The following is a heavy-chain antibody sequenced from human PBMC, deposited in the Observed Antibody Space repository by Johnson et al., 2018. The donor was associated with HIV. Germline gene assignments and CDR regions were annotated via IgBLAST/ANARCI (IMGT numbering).Heavy chain of an antibody. Sequence: VQLVESGGGVVQPGRSLRLSCAASRFTFSIYAMTWVRQAPGKGLEWVSGISGSGGSTYYADSVKGRFTISRDNSKNTLYLEMNSLRAEDTAVYYCAKDKYSSSPDAFEIWGQGTLVTVSS. CDR3: AKDKYSSSPDAFEI. CDR1: RFTFSIYA. D-gene: IGHD6-13*01. J-gene: IGHJ3*02. CDR2: ISGSGGST. V-gene: IGHV3-23*04.